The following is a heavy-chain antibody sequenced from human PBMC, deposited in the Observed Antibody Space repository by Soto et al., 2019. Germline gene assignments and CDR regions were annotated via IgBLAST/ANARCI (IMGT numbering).Heavy chain of an antibody. V-gene: IGHV4-4*02. D-gene: IGHD3-10*01. CDR2: IFHDGTA. J-gene: IGHJ4*02. Sequence: SETLSLTWAVSGVSLSSGNWWTWVRQSPQKGLEYIGEIFHDGTANYYPSFERRVAMSVDTSRNHFSLKLTSVTAADTAVYFCARLVYDTRLNYMYFDFWGPGTLVTVSS. CDR3: ARLVYDTRLNYMYFDF. CDR1: GVSLSSGNW.